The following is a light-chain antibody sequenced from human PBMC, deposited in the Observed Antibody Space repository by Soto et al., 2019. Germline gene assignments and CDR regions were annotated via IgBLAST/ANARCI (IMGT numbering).Light chain of an antibody. CDR1: TNDIGGYNY. Sequence: QSALTQPASVSGSPGQSITISCTGSTNDIGGYNYVSWYQQLPGKAPRLMIFEVSNRPSGVSPRFSGSKSGNTASLTISGLQAEDEADYYCSSYTTSDLVVFGGGTQLTVL. CDR3: SSYTTSDLVV. CDR2: EVS. J-gene: IGLJ2*01. V-gene: IGLV2-14*01.